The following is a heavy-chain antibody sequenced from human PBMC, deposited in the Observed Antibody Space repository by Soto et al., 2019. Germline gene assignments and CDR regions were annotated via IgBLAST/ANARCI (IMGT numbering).Heavy chain of an antibody. Sequence: PGGSLRLSCAASGFTFSSYAMSWVRQAPGKGLEWVSAISGSGGSTYYADSVKGRFTISRDNFKNTLYLQMNSLRAEDTAVYYCPRDILGFGEPPAPLSGMNVWAQGTTVTVSS. CDR1: GFTFSSYA. J-gene: IGHJ6*02. CDR2: ISGSGGST. V-gene: IGHV3-23*01. D-gene: IGHD3-10*01. CDR3: PRDILGFGEPPAPLSGMNV.